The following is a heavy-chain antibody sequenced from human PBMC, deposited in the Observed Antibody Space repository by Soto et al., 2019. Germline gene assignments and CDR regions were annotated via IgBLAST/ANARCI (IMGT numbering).Heavy chain of an antibody. V-gene: IGHV1-18*01. D-gene: IGHD3-3*01. J-gene: IGHJ6*02. Sequence: GASVKVSCKASGYTFTSYGISWVRQAPGQGLEWMGWISAYNGNTNYAQKLQGRVTMTTDTSTSTAYMELRSLRSDDTAVYYCASDRSYYDFWSGYYPDYYYYYGMDVWGQGTTVTVSS. CDR3: ASDRSYYDFWSGYYPDYYYYYGMDV. CDR2: ISAYNGNT. CDR1: GYTFTSYG.